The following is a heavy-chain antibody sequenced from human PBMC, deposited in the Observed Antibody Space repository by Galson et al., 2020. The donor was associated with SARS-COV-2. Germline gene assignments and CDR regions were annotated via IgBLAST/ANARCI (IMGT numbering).Heavy chain of an antibody. J-gene: IGHJ4*02. Sequence: GESLKISCAASGFPFSFYSMHWVRQAPGKGLEWVSAISGSGGSTYYADSVKGRFTISRDNSKNTLYLQMNSLRAEDTAVYYCAKDRYYDFWSGDYFDYWGQGTLVTVSS. CDR3: AKDRYYDFWSGDYFDY. D-gene: IGHD3-3*01. V-gene: IGHV3-23*01. CDR1: GFPFSFYS. CDR2: ISGSGGST.